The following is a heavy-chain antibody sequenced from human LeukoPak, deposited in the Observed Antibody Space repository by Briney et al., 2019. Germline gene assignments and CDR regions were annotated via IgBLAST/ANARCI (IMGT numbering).Heavy chain of an antibody. CDR2: ISGSGGST. D-gene: IGHD2-2*02. J-gene: IGHJ3*02. V-gene: IGHV3-23*01. Sequence: GGSLRLSCAASGFTFSSYAMSWVRQAPGKGLEWVSAISGSGGSTYYADSVKGRFTISRDNSKNTLYLQMNSLRAEDTAVYYCAKGLGDIVVAPAAIGAFDIWGQGTMVTVSS. CDR3: AKGLGDIVVAPAAIGAFDI. CDR1: GFTFSSYA.